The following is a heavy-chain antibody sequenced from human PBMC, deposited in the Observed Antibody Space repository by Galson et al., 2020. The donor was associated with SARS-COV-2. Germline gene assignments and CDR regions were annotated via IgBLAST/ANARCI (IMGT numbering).Heavy chain of an antibody. CDR1: GFTFSSYA. CDR2: ISYDGSNK. J-gene: IGHJ5*02. CDR3: ARDALPLTLGATGGAGWFDP. V-gene: IGHV3-30-3*01. D-gene: IGHD1-26*01. Sequence: ASGFTFSSYAMHWVRQAPGKGLEWVAVISYDGSNKYYADSVKGRFTISRDNSKNTLYLQMNSLRAEDTAVYYCARDALPLTLGATGGAGWFDPWGQGTLVTVSS.